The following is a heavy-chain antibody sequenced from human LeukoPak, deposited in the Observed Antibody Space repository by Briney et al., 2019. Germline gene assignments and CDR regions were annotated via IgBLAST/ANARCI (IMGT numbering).Heavy chain of an antibody. CDR3: ARDPYSGGYGSYYYYYMDV. Sequence: GGSLRLSCAASGFTFSSYAMHWVRQAPGKGLEWVAVISYDGSNKYYADSVKGRFTISRDNSKNTLYLQMNSLRAEDTAVYYCARDPYSGGYGSYYYYYMDVWGKGTTVTISS. D-gene: IGHD1-26*01. J-gene: IGHJ6*03. CDR2: ISYDGSNK. V-gene: IGHV3-30*04. CDR1: GFTFSSYA.